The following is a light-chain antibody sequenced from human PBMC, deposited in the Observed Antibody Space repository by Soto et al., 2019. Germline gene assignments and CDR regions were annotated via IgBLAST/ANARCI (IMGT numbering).Light chain of an antibody. CDR1: QGIGIT. Sequence: EIVMTQSPASLSASVGERVTLSCRASQGIGITLDWYQQKPGQAPKLLIYAASTRSTGITSRFSGSGSGTEFTLTINSLQSEDSASYYCQRYYNWPLTFGGGTKVEIK. CDR3: QRYYNWPLT. V-gene: IGKV3-15*01. J-gene: IGKJ4*02. CDR2: AAS.